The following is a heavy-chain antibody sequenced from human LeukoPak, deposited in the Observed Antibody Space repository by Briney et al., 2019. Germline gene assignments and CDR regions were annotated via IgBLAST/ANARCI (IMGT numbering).Heavy chain of an antibody. Sequence: PGGSLRLSCAASGFTFSSYSMNWVRQAPGKGLEWVSYISSSSSTIYYADSVKGRFTISRDNAKNSLYLQMNSLRAEDTAVYYCARDRTVPAPGAIDPWGQGTLVTVSS. CDR3: ARDRTVPAPGAIDP. CDR1: GFTFSSYS. D-gene: IGHD2-2*01. V-gene: IGHV3-48*01. J-gene: IGHJ5*02. CDR2: ISSSSSTI.